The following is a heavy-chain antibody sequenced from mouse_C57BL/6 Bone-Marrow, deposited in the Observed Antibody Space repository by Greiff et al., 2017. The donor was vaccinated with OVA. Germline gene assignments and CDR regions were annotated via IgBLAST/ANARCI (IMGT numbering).Heavy chain of an antibody. V-gene: IGHV14-4*01. Sequence: VQLKQSGAELVRPGASVKLSCTASGFNIKDDYMHWVKQRPEQGLEWIGWIDPENGDTAYASKFQGKATITADTSSNTAYLQLSSLTSEDTAVYYCTPWGYYAMDYWGQGTSVTVSS. CDR1: GFNIKDDY. J-gene: IGHJ4*01. D-gene: IGHD4-1*01. CDR2: IDPENGDT. CDR3: TPWGYYAMDY.